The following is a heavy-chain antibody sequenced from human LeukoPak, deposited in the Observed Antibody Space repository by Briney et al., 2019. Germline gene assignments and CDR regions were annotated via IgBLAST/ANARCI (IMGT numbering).Heavy chain of an antibody. Sequence: ASVKVSCKASGYTFTKYYIHWVRQAPGQGLEWMGWINPNSGGTNYAQKFQGRVTMTRDTSISTAYMELSRLRSDDTAVYYCARDLTYGDYEGGDIWGQGTLVTVSS. V-gene: IGHV1-2*02. J-gene: IGHJ4*02. CDR3: ARDLTYGDYEGGDI. D-gene: IGHD4-17*01. CDR2: INPNSGGT. CDR1: GYTFTKYY.